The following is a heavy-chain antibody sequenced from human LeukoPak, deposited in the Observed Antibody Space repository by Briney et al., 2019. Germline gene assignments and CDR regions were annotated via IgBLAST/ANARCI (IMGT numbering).Heavy chain of an antibody. V-gene: IGHV3-21*01. CDR3: AREIRSSSVFDY. J-gene: IGHJ4*02. D-gene: IGHD6-6*01. Sequence: GGSLRLSCAASGFTFSSYPVHWVRQAPGKGLEWVSSISSRSSYIYYADSVKGRFTISRDNAKNSLYLQMNSLRAEDTAVYYCAREIRSSSVFDYWGQGTLVTVSS. CDR1: GFTFSSYP. CDR2: ISSRSSYI.